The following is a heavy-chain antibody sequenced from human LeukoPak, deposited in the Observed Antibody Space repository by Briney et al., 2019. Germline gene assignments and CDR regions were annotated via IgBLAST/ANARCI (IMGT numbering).Heavy chain of an antibody. J-gene: IGHJ4*02. CDR2: ISGSGDTT. V-gene: IGHV3-23*01. Sequence: PGGSLRLSCASSGFIFNYFAVNWVRPAPGKGLEGVSIISGSGDTTYYEDSVKGRFTISRANSENTLYLQMNSLRAEDTAVYYCARDLYRIVVVPHYFDYWGQGTLVTVSS. CDR3: ARDLYRIVVVPHYFDY. D-gene: IGHD3-22*01. CDR1: GFIFNYFA.